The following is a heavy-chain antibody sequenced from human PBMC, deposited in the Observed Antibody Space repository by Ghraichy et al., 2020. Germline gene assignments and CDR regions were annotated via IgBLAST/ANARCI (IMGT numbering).Heavy chain of an antibody. J-gene: IGHJ3*02. CDR3: ARGGITGMGI. CDR1: GFTFSTYW. CDR2: ISSDGSST. V-gene: IGHV3-74*01. Sequence: GGSLRLSCAASGFTFSTYWMHWVRQAPGKGLVWVSHISSDGSSTNYADSVKGRFTISRDNAQNTLYLQMNSLRAEDTAVYYCARGGITGMGIWGQGTMVTVSA. D-gene: IGHD1-20*01.